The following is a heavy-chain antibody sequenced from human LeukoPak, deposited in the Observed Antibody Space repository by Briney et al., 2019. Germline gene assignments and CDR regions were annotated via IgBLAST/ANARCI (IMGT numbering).Heavy chain of an antibody. V-gene: IGHV4-30-4*08. J-gene: IGHJ4*02. CDR2: IHYSGST. CDR1: GGSISSGDYY. Sequence: SETLSLTRTVSGGSISSGDYYWSWIRQPPGQGLEWIGYIHYSGSTYYNPSLNNRVTISVDTSKNQFSLKLSSVTAADTAVYYCARGSVDTATTWGQGTLVTVSS. CDR3: ARGSVDTATT. D-gene: IGHD5-18*01.